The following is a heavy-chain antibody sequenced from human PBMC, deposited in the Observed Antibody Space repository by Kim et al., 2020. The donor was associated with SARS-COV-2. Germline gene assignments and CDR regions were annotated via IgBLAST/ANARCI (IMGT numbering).Heavy chain of an antibody. CDR2: ISAYNGNT. CDR3: ARGGYYDFWSGYYISPGYYYYGMDV. CDR1: VYTFTSYG. Sequence: ASVKVSCKASVYTFTSYGIIWVRQAPGQGLEWMGWISAYNGNTNYAQKLQGRVTMTTDTSTSTAYMELRSLRSDDTAVYYCARGGYYDFWSGYYISPGYYYYGMDVWGQGTTVTVSS. J-gene: IGHJ6*02. V-gene: IGHV1-18*01. D-gene: IGHD3-3*01.